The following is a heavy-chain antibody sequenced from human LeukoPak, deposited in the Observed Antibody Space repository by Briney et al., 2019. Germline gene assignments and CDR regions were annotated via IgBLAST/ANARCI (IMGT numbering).Heavy chain of an antibody. CDR3: TGDPLHYYGSGSYYHFDY. V-gene: IGHV3-49*04. Sequence: GGSLRLSCTVSGFTFGDYAVSWVRQAPGKGLEWVGFIRSKAYGGTTEYAASVKGRFTISRDDSKSIAYLQMNSLKTEDTAVYYCTGDPLHYYGSGSYYHFDYWGQGTLVTVSS. CDR1: GFTFGDYA. D-gene: IGHD3-10*01. J-gene: IGHJ4*02. CDR2: IRSKAYGGTT.